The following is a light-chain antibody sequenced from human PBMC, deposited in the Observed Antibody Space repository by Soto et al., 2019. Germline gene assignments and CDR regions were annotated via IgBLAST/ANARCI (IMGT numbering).Light chain of an antibody. J-gene: IGKJ3*01. V-gene: IGKV1-27*01. Sequence: DIQMTQSPSSLSASVGDRVTITCRASQGISNYLAWYQQKPGKVPKLLIYAASTLQSGVPSRFSGSGSGTDFTLAISSLQPEHVATYYCQKYNSAPRTFVPGTKVDIK. CDR2: AAS. CDR1: QGISNY. CDR3: QKYNSAPRT.